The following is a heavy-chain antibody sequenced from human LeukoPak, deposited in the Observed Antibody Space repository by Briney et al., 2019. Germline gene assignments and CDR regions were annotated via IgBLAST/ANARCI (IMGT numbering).Heavy chain of an antibody. Sequence: ASVKASCKASGGTFSSYAISWVRQAPGQGLEWMGRIIPILGIANYAQKFQGRVTITADKSTSTAYMELSSLRSEDTAVYYCASKGPNYYGSGSYLFDYWGQGTLVTVSS. CDR2: IIPILGIA. CDR3: ASKGPNYYGSGSYLFDY. CDR1: GGTFSSYA. J-gene: IGHJ4*02. V-gene: IGHV1-69*04. D-gene: IGHD3-10*01.